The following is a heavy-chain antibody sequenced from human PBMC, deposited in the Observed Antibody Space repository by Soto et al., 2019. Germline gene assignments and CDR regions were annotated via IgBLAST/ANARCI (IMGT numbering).Heavy chain of an antibody. V-gene: IGHV3-21*01. Sequence: EVQLVESGGGLVKPGGSLRLSCAASGFTFSLYSMIWVRQAPGKGLEWVASITSSSSYIYYEDSLKGRFTISRDNAKNSLFLHHDSLRAEDTAVYFCVRARSTDSRPDYWGQGTLVTVSS. J-gene: IGHJ4*02. CDR3: VRARSTDSRPDY. D-gene: IGHD3-22*01. CDR2: ITSSSSYI. CDR1: GFTFSLYS.